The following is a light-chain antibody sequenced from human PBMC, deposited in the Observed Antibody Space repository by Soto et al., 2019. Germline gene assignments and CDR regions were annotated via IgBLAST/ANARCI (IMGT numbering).Light chain of an antibody. J-gene: IGLJ2*01. CDR3: CSCAGIPAVV. Sequence: QSALTQPRSVSGSPGQSVTISCTGTSSDVGGYNFVSWYQQHPGKVPKLLIYDVTKRPSGVPDRFSGSKSGNTASLTISGLQADDEADYYCCSCAGIPAVVFGTGTKLTVL. CDR2: DVT. CDR1: SSDVGGYNF. V-gene: IGLV2-11*01.